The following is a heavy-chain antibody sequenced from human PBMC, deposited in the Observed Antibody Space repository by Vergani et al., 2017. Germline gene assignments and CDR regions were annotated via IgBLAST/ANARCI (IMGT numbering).Heavy chain of an antibody. CDR3: ARDLRLLYNRFDP. Sequence: QVQLVESGGGVVQPGRSLRLSCVASGFTFNQHGMHRVRQAPGKGLEWVAVTWYDGNNKQYADSVKGRFTISRDNSKSTMYLRMNSLRDEDTGVYYCARDLRLLYNRFDPWGQGTLVTVSS. CDR1: GFTFNQHG. V-gene: IGHV3-33*01. D-gene: IGHD1-14*01. J-gene: IGHJ5*02. CDR2: TWYDGNNK.